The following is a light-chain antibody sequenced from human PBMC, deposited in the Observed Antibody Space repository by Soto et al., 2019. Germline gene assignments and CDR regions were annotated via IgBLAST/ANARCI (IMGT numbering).Light chain of an antibody. V-gene: IGKV3-20*01. CDR1: QSVSSNY. CDR3: QQYGSSST. Sequence: EIVLTQSPGTLSLSPGERATLSCRASQSVSSNYLAWYQQKPGQAPRLLIYGASNRATGIPDRFSGSGSGPDFTITISRLEPEDFAVYQCQQYGSSSTFGGGTKVEIK. J-gene: IGKJ4*01. CDR2: GAS.